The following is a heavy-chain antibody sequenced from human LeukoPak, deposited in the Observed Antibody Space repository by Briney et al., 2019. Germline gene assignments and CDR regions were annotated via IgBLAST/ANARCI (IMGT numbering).Heavy chain of an antibody. CDR3: ASRSEVVAATRVDY. J-gene: IGHJ4*02. Sequence: HSGGSLRLSCAAPGFTFSSYAMSWVRQAPGKGLEWVSAISGSGGSTYYADSVKGRFTISRDNSKNTLYLQMNSLRAEDTAVYYCASRSEVVAATRVDYWGQGTLVTVSS. V-gene: IGHV3-23*01. D-gene: IGHD2-15*01. CDR1: GFTFSSYA. CDR2: ISGSGGST.